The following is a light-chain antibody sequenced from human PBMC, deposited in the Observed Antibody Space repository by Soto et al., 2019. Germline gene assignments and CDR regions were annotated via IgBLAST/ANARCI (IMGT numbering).Light chain of an antibody. V-gene: IGKV1-5*03. CDR3: QHYNSYSEA. J-gene: IGKJ1*01. Sequence: DIQMTQSPSTPSGSVGDRVTITCRASQTISSWLAWYQQKPGKPPKLLIYKASTLKSRVPSRFSGSGSGTEFTLTISSPQPDDFATYYCQHYNSYSEAFGQGTKVDIK. CDR2: KAS. CDR1: QTISSW.